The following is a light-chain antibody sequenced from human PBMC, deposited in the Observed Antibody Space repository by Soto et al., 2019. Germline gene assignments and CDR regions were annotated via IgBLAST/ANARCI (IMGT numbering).Light chain of an antibody. V-gene: IGKV1-9*01. Sequence: DIQLTQSPSFLSASVGDRVTITCRASQDISSYLAWYQQRPGKVPRCLTHSAFTLQSGVTSRFSATGSGTTFTLTISSLQPEDIATYYCQQLNRFPRTFGQGTKVEV. CDR1: QDISSY. CDR2: SAF. J-gene: IGKJ1*01. CDR3: QQLNRFPRT.